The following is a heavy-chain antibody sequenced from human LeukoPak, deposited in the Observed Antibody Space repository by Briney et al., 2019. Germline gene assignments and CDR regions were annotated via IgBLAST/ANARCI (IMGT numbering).Heavy chain of an antibody. CDR2: ISYDGSNK. CDR3: ATRNSGSYSI. CDR1: GFTFSSYA. Sequence: GGSLRLSCAASGFTFSSYAMHWVRQAPGKGLEWVAVISYDGSNKYYADSVKGRFTISRDNSKNTLYLQMNSLRAEDTAVYYCATRNSGSYSIWGQGTMVTVSS. V-gene: IGHV3-30-3*01. J-gene: IGHJ3*02. D-gene: IGHD1-26*01.